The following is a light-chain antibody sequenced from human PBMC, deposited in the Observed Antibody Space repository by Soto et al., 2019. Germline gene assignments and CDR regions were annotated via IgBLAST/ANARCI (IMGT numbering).Light chain of an antibody. Sequence: QSALTQPASVSGSPGQSITLSCTGTSRDIGANNFVSWYQQHPGNAPKLMLYDGNIRPSGVSNRFSGSKSGNTASLTIYGLQAEDEAEYYCASWTTSTTLIFGGRNKLPVL. J-gene: IGLJ2*01. CDR1: SRDIGANNF. CDR3: ASWTTSTTLI. CDR2: DGN. V-gene: IGLV2-14*03.